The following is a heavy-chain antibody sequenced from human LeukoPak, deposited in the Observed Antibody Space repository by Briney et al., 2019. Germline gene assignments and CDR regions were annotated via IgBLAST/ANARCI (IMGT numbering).Heavy chain of an antibody. J-gene: IGHJ4*02. V-gene: IGHV1-46*01. Sequence: ASVKVSCKASGYTFTSYYMHWVRQAPGQGLEWMGMIYPRDGSTSYAQNFQGRVTVTRDTSTTTVHMELRGLRSEDTAVYYCARDQEGFDYWGQGTVVTVSS. CDR2: IYPRDGST. CDR1: GYTFTSYY. CDR3: ARDQEGFDY.